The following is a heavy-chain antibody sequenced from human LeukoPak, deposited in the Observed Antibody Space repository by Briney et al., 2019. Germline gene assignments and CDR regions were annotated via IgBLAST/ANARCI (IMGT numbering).Heavy chain of an antibody. CDR2: IRSDGSY. CDR3: ARGFGITATTGDP. Sequence: PGGSLRLSCAASGFTFSSYGMHWVRQAPGKGLEWVAFIRSDGSYKYVDSVKGRFIISRDNSKNTLYLQMNSLRAEDTAVYYCARGFGITATTGDPWGQGTLVTVSS. CDR1: GFTFSSYG. J-gene: IGHJ5*02. V-gene: IGHV3-30*02. D-gene: IGHD1-7*01.